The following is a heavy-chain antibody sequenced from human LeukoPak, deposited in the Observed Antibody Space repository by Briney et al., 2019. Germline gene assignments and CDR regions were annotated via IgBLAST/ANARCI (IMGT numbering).Heavy chain of an antibody. J-gene: IGHJ5*02. D-gene: IGHD3-10*01. Sequence: ASVKVSCKASGYTFTGYYMHWVRQAPGQGLEWMGRINPNSGGTNYAQKFQGRVTMTRDTSISTAYMELSRLRSDDTAVYYCARKSITMVRGVRQNWFDPWGQGTLVTVSS. V-gene: IGHV1-2*06. CDR3: ARKSITMVRGVRQNWFDP. CDR2: INPNSGGT. CDR1: GYTFTGYY.